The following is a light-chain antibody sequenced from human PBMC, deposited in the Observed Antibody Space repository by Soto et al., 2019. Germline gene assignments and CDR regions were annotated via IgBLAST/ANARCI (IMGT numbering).Light chain of an antibody. CDR1: QSISSR. Sequence: DIQMTQSPSTLSASVGDRVTITCRASQSISSRLAWYQQKPGKAPKPLIYKASSLESGVPSRFSGSGSGTEFTLTISSLQPDDFATYYCQQYNSYRRTFGQGTKVEIK. CDR3: QQYNSYRRT. J-gene: IGKJ1*01. V-gene: IGKV1-5*03. CDR2: KAS.